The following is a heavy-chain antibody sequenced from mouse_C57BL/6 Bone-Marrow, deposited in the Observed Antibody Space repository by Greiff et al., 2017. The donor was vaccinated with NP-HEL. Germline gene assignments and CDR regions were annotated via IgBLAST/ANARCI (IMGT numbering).Heavy chain of an antibody. CDR2: INPNYGTT. CDR1: GYSFTDYN. D-gene: IGHD1-1*01. Sequence: VQLQQSGPELVKPGASVKISCKASGYSFTDYNMNWVKQSNGKSLEWIGVINPNYGTTSYNQKFKGKATLTVDQSSSTAYMQLNSLTSEDSAVYYCVPLFITTVVANYYAMDYWGQGTSVTVSS. J-gene: IGHJ4*01. V-gene: IGHV1-39*01. CDR3: VPLFITTVVANYYAMDY.